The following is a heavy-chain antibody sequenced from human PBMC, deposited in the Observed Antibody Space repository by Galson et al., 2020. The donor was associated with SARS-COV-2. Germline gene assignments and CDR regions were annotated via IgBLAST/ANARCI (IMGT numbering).Heavy chain of an antibody. CDR1: GFTFSSNA. V-gene: IGHV3-23*01. Sequence: RLSCAASGFTFSSNAMSWVRQAPGKGLEWVSTISGSGGTTYYAGSVKGRFTISRDNSKNSLYLQMNSLSAEDTAVYYCATWRRQEILYWGQGTLVTVSS. CDR2: ISGSGGTT. J-gene: IGHJ4*02. CDR3: ATWRRQEILY.